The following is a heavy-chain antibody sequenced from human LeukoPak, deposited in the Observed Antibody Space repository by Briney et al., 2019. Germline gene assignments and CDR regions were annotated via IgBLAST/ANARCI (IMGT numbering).Heavy chain of an antibody. V-gene: IGHV3-23*01. Sequence: GGSLRLSCAASGFTFSSYGMSWVRQAPGKGLEWVSAISGSGGSTYYADSVKGRFTISRDNSKNTLYLQMNSLRAEDTAVYYCARKQGANTYNHFDYWGQGTLVTVSS. CDR3: ARKQGANTYNHFDY. D-gene: IGHD4/OR15-4a*01. CDR1: GFTFSSYG. CDR2: ISGSGGST. J-gene: IGHJ4*02.